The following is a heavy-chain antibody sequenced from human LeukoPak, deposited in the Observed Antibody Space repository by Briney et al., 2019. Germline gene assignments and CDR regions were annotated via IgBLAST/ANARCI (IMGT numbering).Heavy chain of an antibody. D-gene: IGHD3-22*01. Sequence: PSETLSLTCAVYGGSFSGYYWSWIRQPPGKGLEWIGEINHSGSTNYNPSLKSRVTISVDTSKNQFSLKLSSVTAADTAVYYCARHYYDSSGKSLGYYYGMDVWGQGTTVTVSS. V-gene: IGHV4-34*01. CDR1: GGSFSGYY. J-gene: IGHJ6*02. CDR3: ARHYYDSSGKSLGYYYGMDV. CDR2: INHSGST.